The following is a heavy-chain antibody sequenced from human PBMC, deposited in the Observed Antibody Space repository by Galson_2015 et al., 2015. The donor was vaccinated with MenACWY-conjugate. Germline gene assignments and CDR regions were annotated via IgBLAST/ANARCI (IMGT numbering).Heavy chain of an antibody. CDR3: ARDLRVPYDSSGYWRGDAFDI. CDR2: ISSSSSTI. Sequence: SLRLSCAASGFTFSSYSMNWVRQAPGKGLEWVSYISSSSSTIYYADSVKGRFTISRDNAKNSLYLQMNSLRAEDTAVYYCARDLRVPYDSSGYWRGDAFDIWGQGTMVTVSS. V-gene: IGHV3-48*04. D-gene: IGHD3-22*01. J-gene: IGHJ3*02. CDR1: GFTFSSYS.